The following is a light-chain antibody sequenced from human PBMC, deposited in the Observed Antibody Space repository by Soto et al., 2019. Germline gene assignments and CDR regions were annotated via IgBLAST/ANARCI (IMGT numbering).Light chain of an antibody. CDR2: EGS. CDR1: SSDVGSYNL. J-gene: IGLJ2*01. Sequence: QAALTQPASVSGSPGQSITISCTGTSSDVGSYNLVSWYQQHPRKAPKLMIYEGSKRPSGVANRFSGSKSGNTASLTSAGLQAEDEADYYCCSYAGSVVFGGGTKVTVL. CDR3: CSYAGSVV. V-gene: IGLV2-23*01.